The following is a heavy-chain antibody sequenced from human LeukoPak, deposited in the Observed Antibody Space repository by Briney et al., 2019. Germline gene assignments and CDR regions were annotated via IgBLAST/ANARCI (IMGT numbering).Heavy chain of an antibody. CDR1: GYTFTGYY. CDR3: ARANDYVWGSYRYYYYYYMDV. Sequence: ASVKVSCKASGYTFTGYYMHWVRQAPGQGLEWMGWINPNSGGTNYAQKFQGRVTMTRDTSISTAYMELSRLRSDDTAVYYFARANDYVWGSYRYYYYYYMDVWGNRTTVTVSS. CDR2: INPNSGGT. V-gene: IGHV1-2*02. D-gene: IGHD3-16*02. J-gene: IGHJ6*03.